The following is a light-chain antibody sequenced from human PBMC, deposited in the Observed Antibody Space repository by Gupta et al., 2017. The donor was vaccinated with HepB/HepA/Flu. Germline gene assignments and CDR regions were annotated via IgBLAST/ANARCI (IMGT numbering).Light chain of an antibody. V-gene: IGKV1-39*01. Sequence: DIQMTQSPSSLSASVGDRVTITCRASQSISSYLNWYQQKPGKAPKLLIYAASSLQSGVPSRFSGSGSGTDFTLTISSLQPEDFATYYCQQSYSTHVTFGPGTKVEIK. CDR2: AAS. J-gene: IGKJ3*01. CDR1: QSISSY. CDR3: QQSYSTHVT.